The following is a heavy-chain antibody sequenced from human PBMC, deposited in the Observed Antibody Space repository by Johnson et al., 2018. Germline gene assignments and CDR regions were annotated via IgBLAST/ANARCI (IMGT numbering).Heavy chain of an antibody. J-gene: IGHJ3*02. D-gene: IGHD3-3*01. CDR1: GGSISSYC. CDR3: ARGPRVTILGVTNHPGYDAFHI. CDR2: ILDSGPT. V-gene: IGHV4-59*01. Sequence: VQLLESGPGLVKASETLSVTCTVSGGSISSYCWNWIRQPPGRGPEWIGCILDSGPTKYNPSLRSPVTISVDMFKNHFSLRLTSVTPADTAVYYCARGPRVTILGVTNHPGYDAFHIWGQGTVVTVSS.